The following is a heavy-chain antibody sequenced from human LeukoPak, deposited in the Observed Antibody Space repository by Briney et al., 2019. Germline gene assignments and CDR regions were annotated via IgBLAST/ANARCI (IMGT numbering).Heavy chain of an antibody. CDR1: GYTFTRYD. CDR2: MNPNSGKT. D-gene: IGHD6-19*01. Sequence: ASVKVSCKASGYTFTRYDINWVRQTTGQGLEWMGWMNPNSGKTEYAQKFQGRVTMTWDTSISTVYMDLSSLRSEDTAVYYCGRALPSSGWVDYWGQGSLVTVSS. CDR3: GRALPSSGWVDY. V-gene: IGHV1-8*01. J-gene: IGHJ4*02.